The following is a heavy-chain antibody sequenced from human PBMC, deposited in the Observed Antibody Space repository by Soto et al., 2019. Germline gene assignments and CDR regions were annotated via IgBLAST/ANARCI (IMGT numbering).Heavy chain of an antibody. CDR1: GFTFSSYA. V-gene: IGHV3-23*01. D-gene: IGHD1-26*01. J-gene: IGHJ4*02. CDR2: ITGSGGST. Sequence: EVQLLESGGGLVQPGGSLRLSCVASGFTFSSYAMSWVRQAPGKGLEWVSSITGSGGSTYYADSVKGRFSISRDNSKTPRYLQMPTLRADDTAVDYCAEGGGGSYYSQSTGYWGQGSLVTVSS. CDR3: AEGGGGSYYSQSTGY.